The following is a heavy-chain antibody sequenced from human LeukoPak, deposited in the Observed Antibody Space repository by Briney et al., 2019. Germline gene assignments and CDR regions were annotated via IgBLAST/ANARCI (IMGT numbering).Heavy chain of an antibody. V-gene: IGHV3-30*02. CDR1: GFTFSSYG. Sequence: GGSLSLTCAASGFTFSSYGMHWVRQAPGQGLEWVAFIRHDGNHKNCADSVKGRFTISRDNSKNTLSLQMNSLRAEDTAVYYCAKDKTAYGDYYYMDVWGKGSTVTVSS. D-gene: IGHD4-17*01. CDR3: AKDKTAYGDYYYMDV. J-gene: IGHJ6*03. CDR2: IRHDGNHK.